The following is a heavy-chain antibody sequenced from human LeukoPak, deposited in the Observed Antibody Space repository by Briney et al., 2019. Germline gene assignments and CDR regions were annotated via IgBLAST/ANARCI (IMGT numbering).Heavy chain of an antibody. V-gene: IGHV4-34*01. Sequence: SETLSLTCAVYGGSFSGYYWSWIRQPPGKGLEWIGEINHSGSTNYNPSLKSRVTISVDTSKNQFSLKLSSVTAADTAVYYCARGRAAAGKNYYYYYYMDVWGKGTTVTVSS. D-gene: IGHD6-13*01. CDR2: INHSGST. J-gene: IGHJ6*03. CDR1: GGSFSGYY. CDR3: ARGRAAAGKNYYYYYYMDV.